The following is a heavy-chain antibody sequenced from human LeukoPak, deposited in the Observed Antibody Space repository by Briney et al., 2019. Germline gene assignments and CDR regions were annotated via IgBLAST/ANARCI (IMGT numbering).Heavy chain of an antibody. Sequence: PGGSLRLSCAASGFTFSSYSMNWVRQAPGKGLEWVSYISSSSSTIYYADSVKGRFTIPRGNSKNSLYLQMNSLRTEDTALYYCAKDIGSSWYVAFDIWGQGTMVTVSS. D-gene: IGHD6-13*01. CDR1: GFTFSSYS. V-gene: IGHV3-48*04. CDR3: AKDIGSSWYVAFDI. CDR2: ISSSSSTI. J-gene: IGHJ3*02.